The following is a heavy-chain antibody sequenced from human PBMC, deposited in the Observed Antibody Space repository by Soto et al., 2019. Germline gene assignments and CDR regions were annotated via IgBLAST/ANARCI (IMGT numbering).Heavy chain of an antibody. V-gene: IGHV3-48*02. CDR2: ISSSSSTI. J-gene: IGHJ4*02. CDR3: ARLTLPTKDY. CDR1: GFTFSSAC. Sequence: PGGSLRLSCAASGFTFSSACINWVRQAPGKGLEWVSYISSSSSTIYYADSVKGRFTISRDNAKNSLYLQMNSLRDEDTAVYYCARLTLPTKDYWGQGTLVTVSS. D-gene: IGHD3-16*01.